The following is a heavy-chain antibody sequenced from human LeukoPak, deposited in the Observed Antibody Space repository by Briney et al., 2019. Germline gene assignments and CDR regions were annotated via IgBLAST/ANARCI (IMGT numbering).Heavy chain of an antibody. CDR2: IIPIFGTA. V-gene: IGHV1-69*13. CDR1: GGTFSSYA. Sequence: GASVKVSCKASGGTFSSYAISWVRQAPGQGLEWMGGIIPIFGTANYAQKFQGRVTITADESTSTAYMELSRLRSDDTAVYYCARDQYDSNGSVVDWGQGTLVTVSS. J-gene: IGHJ4*02. CDR3: ARDQYDSNGSVVD. D-gene: IGHD3-22*01.